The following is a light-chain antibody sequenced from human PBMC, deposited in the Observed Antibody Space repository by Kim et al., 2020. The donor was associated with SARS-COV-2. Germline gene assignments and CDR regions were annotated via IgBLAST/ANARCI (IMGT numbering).Light chain of an antibody. J-gene: IGKJ2*01. CDR1: QSVSSTY. V-gene: IGKV3-20*01. CDR3: QQYGSSPPYT. Sequence: EIVLTQSPGTLSLSPGERATLSCRASQSVSSTYLAWYQQKPGQAPRLLIYGASRRATGIPDRFSGSGSGTDFTLTINRLEPEDFAVYYCQQYGSSPPYTFGQGTKLEI. CDR2: GAS.